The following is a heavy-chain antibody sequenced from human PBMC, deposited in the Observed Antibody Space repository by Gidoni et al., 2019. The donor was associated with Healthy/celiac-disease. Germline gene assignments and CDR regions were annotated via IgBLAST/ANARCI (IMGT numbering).Heavy chain of an antibody. CDR2: IYYSGST. CDR1: GGSISSGDYS. D-gene: IGHD2-2*01. CDR3: ARVSPDIVVVPAADYFDY. J-gene: IGHJ4*02. V-gene: IGHV4-30-4*01. Sequence: QVQLQESGPGLVKPSQTLSLTCTVSGGSISSGDYSWSWIRQPPGKGLEWIGYIYYSGSTYYNPSLKSRVTISVDTSKNQFSLKLSSVTAADTAVYYCARVSPDIVVVPAADYFDYWGQGTLVTVSS.